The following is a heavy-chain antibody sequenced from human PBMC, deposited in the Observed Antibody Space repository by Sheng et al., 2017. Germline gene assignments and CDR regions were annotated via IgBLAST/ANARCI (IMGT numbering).Heavy chain of an antibody. CDR2: VNHSGST. Sequence: QVQLQQWGAGLLKPSETLSLTCAVYGGSFSGYYWSWIRQPPREGAWSGLGKVNHSGSTNYNPSLKSRVTISVDTSKNQFSLKLSSVTAADTAVYYCAREFVIGSITMVRGFDYWGQGTLVTVSS. CDR1: GGSFSGYY. V-gene: IGHV4-34*01. J-gene: IGHJ4*02. D-gene: IGHD3-10*01. CDR3: AREFVIGSITMVRGFDY.